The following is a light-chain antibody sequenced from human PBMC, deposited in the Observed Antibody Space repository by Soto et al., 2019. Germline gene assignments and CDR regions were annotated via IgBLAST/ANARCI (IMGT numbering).Light chain of an antibody. CDR2: DAS. J-gene: IGKJ3*01. V-gene: IGKV1-33*01. CDR3: QQYDTLSFT. CDR1: HDISNY. Sequence: DIQMTQSPSSLSASVGDRVTITCQASHDISNYLNWYQQKLGKAPKLLIYDASNLEPGVPSRFNGSASGTKFIFTISSLQPEGIAIYYCQQYDTLSFTFGPGTKVDL.